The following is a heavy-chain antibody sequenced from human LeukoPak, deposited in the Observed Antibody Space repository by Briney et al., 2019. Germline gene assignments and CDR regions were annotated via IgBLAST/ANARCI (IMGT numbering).Heavy chain of an antibody. CDR3: ARDLSIAVFDY. J-gene: IGHJ4*02. Sequence: GGPLRLSCAASGFTFTSYGMHWVRQAPGKGLEGVAVIWYDGRNKYYVDSVKGRFTISRDNSKNTVYLQMNSLRAEDTAVYFCARDLSIAVFDYWGQGTLVTVSS. CDR1: GFTFTSYG. V-gene: IGHV3-33*08. CDR2: IWYDGRNK. D-gene: IGHD6-19*01.